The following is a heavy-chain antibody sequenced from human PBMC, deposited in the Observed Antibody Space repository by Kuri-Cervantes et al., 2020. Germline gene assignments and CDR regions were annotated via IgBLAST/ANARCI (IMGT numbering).Heavy chain of an antibody. CDR2: IYSGGST. CDR3: AKDRWAFDI. V-gene: IGHV3-53*01. D-gene: IGHD3-16*02. Sequence: GGSLRLSCTVSIGSISSISYYWGWVRQPPGKGLEWVSVIYSGGSTYYADSVKGRFTISRDNSKNTLYLQMNSLRAEDTAVYYCAKDRWAFDIWSQGTMVTVSS. J-gene: IGHJ3*02. CDR1: IGSISSISYY.